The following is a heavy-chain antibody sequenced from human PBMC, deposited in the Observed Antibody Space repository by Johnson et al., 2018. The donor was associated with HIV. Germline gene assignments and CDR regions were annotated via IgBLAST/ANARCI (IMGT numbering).Heavy chain of an antibody. CDR3: ARDRTSYDSGGHHHGPAAFDF. CDR1: GFTFSSYW. D-gene: IGHD3-22*01. J-gene: IGHJ3*01. CDR2: ISSDGSGT. V-gene: IGHV3-74*01. Sequence: QLVESGGGVVQPGRSLRLSCAASGFTFSSYWMHWVRQAPGKGLVWVSRISSDGSGTSYADSVKGRFTISRDNSKNTFYLQMNSPRTEDTALYYCARDRTSYDSGGHHHGPAAFDFWGLGTMVTVSS.